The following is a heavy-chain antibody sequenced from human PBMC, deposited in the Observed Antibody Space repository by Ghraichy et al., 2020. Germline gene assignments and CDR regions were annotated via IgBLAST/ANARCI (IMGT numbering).Heavy chain of an antibody. D-gene: IGHD4-17*01. V-gene: IGHV3-30-3*01. Sequence: GESLNISCAASGFTFSSYAMHWVRQAPGKGLEWVAVISYDGSNKYYADSVKGRFTISRDNSKNTLYLQMNSLRAEDTAVYYCARRPDYGDYFDYWGQGTLVTVSS. CDR2: ISYDGSNK. CDR3: ARRPDYGDYFDY. J-gene: IGHJ4*02. CDR1: GFTFSSYA.